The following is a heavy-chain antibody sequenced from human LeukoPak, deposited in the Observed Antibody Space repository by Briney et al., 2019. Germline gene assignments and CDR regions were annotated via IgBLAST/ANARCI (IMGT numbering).Heavy chain of an antibody. V-gene: IGHV3-15*04. CDR1: GFTFSRNS. J-gene: IGHJ4*02. Sequence: GGSLRLSCAASGFTFSRNSMNWVRQAPGKGLEWVGRIESKIDGGRTDYAAAVKGRFTISRDDSKNILFLHMNGLNTEDTAVYYCTTVSPYGDYLYYFDFWGLGTLVTVSS. CDR2: IESKIDGGRT. CDR3: TTVSPYGDYLYYFDF. D-gene: IGHD4-17*01.